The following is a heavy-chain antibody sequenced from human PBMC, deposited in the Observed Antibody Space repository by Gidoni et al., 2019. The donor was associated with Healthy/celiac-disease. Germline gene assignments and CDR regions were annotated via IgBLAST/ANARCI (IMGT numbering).Heavy chain of an antibody. D-gene: IGHD5-12*01. CDR3: ARDEMATSLDY. CDR2: LYSGGST. Sequence: EAQLVESGGGLIQPGGYRRLAGAASGLTVSTNYMSWVRQAPGKGLEWVSVLYSGGSTSYADSVKGRFTISRDNSKNTLYLQMNSLRAEDTAMYYCARDEMATSLDYWGQGTLVTVSS. J-gene: IGHJ4*02. V-gene: IGHV3-53*01. CDR1: GLTVSTNY.